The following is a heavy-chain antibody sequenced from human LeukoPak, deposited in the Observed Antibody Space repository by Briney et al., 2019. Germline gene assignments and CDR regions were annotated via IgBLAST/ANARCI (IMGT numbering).Heavy chain of an antibody. Sequence: PSQTLSLTCTVSGGSISSGDYYWSWIRQPAGKGLEWIGRIYTSGSTNYNPSLKSRVTISVDTSKNQFSLKLSSVTAADTAVYYCARGRWSGYNNWFDPWGQGTLVTVSS. CDR1: GGSISSGDYY. CDR3: ARGRWSGYNNWFDP. D-gene: IGHD3-3*01. V-gene: IGHV4-61*02. CDR2: IYTSGST. J-gene: IGHJ5*02.